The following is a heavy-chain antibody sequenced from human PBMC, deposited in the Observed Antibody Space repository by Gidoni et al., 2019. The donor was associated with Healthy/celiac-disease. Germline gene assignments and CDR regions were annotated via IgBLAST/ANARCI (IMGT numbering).Heavy chain of an antibody. Sequence: QVQLVESGGGLVKPGGSLRLSCAASGFTFSDYYMSWIRQAPGKGLEWVSYSSSSGSTIYYADSVKGRFTISRDNAKNSLYLQMNSLRAEDTAVYYCARATSVAARPQGYYYYGMDVWGQGTTVTVSS. V-gene: IGHV3-11*01. CDR1: GFTFSDYY. CDR2: SSSSGSTI. D-gene: IGHD6-6*01. J-gene: IGHJ6*02. CDR3: ARATSVAARPQGYYYYGMDV.